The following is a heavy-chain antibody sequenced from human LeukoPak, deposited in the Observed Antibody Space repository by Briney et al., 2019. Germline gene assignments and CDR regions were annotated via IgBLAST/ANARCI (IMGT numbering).Heavy chain of an antibody. J-gene: IGHJ4*02. CDR1: GYTFTSYG. CDR3: ARGWDSNNRPWYFDY. D-gene: IGHD1-14*01. V-gene: IGHV1-18*01. Sequence: ASVKVSCKASGYTFTSYGISWGRQAPGQGLEWMGWISAYNGNTNYAQKLQGRVTMTTDTSTSTAYMELRSLRSDDTAVYYCARGWDSNNRPWYFDYWGQGTLVTVSS. CDR2: ISAYNGNT.